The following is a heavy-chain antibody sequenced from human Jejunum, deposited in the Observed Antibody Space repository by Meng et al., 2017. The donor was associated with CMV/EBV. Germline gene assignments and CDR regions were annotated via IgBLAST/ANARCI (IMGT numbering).Heavy chain of an antibody. D-gene: IGHD2-2*01. CDR3: AREKSSCTSSTCYGVDS. Sequence: QVQLLESGPGLVKPSETLSLTCTVSDGSISSYYWSWIRQSAGKGLEWIGRIHTSGTTNYNPSLKSRVTLSLDTSKDQFSLKLTSVTAADTAVYYCAREKSSCTSSTCYGVDSWGQGTLVTVSS. CDR1: DGSISSYY. V-gene: IGHV4-4*07. J-gene: IGHJ4*02. CDR2: IHTSGTT.